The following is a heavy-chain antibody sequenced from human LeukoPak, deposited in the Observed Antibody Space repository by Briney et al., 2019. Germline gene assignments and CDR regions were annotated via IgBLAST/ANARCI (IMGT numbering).Heavy chain of an antibody. D-gene: IGHD5-24*01. CDR1: GFTVTTQY. V-gene: IGHV3-66*01. Sequence: GGSLRLSCAASGFTVTTQYMTWVRQAPGKGLEWVSLIFDGGTTYYADSVKGRFSISRDTSKNTLGLQMSGLRAEDTAVYYCAVEMATYFDYWGQGTLVTVSS. J-gene: IGHJ4*02. CDR3: AVEMATYFDY. CDR2: IFDGGTT.